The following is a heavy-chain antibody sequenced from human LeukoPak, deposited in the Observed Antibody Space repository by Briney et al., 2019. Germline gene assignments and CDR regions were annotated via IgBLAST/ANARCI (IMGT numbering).Heavy chain of an antibody. V-gene: IGHV4-31*03. CDR1: GGSISSGGYY. CDR3: ARVSYYDFWSGYDYYFDY. J-gene: IGHJ4*02. D-gene: IGHD3-3*01. Sequence: SETLSLTCTVSGGSISSGGYYWSWIRQHPGKGLEWIGYIYYSGSTYYNPSLKSRVTISVDTSKNQFSLKLSSVTAADTAVYYCARVSYYDFWSGYDYYFDYWGQGTLVTVSS. CDR2: IYYSGST.